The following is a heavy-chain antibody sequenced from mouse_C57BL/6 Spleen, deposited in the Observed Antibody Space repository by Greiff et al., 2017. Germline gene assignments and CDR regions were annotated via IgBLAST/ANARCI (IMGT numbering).Heavy chain of an antibody. CDR1: GYTFTSYW. Sequence: VQLQQSGAELVKPGASVKMSCKASGYTFTSYWITWVKQRPGQGLEWIGDIYPGSGSTNYNEKFKSKATLTVDTSSSTAYMQLSSLTSEDSAVYYCARWGYSNPWFAYWGQGTLVTVSA. CDR2: IYPGSGST. V-gene: IGHV1-55*01. J-gene: IGHJ3*01. D-gene: IGHD2-5*01. CDR3: ARWGYSNPWFAY.